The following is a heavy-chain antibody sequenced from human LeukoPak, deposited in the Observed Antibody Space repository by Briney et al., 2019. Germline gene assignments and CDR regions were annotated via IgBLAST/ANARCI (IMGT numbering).Heavy chain of an antibody. D-gene: IGHD2-2*01. CDR2: IYSGGST. J-gene: IGHJ4*02. V-gene: IGHV3-66*02. CDR3: AKEFPDLTMRNYFDY. Sequence: GGSLRLSCAASGFTVSSNYMSWVRQAPGKGLEWVSVIYSGGSTYYADSVKGRFTISRDNSKNTLYLQMNSLRAEDTAVYYCAKEFPDLTMRNYFDYWGQGTLVTVSS. CDR1: GFTVSSNY.